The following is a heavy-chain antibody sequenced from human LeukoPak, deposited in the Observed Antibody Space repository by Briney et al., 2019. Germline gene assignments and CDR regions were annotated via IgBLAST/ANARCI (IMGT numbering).Heavy chain of an antibody. Sequence: SETLSLTCTVSGGSISSYYWSWIRQPPGKGLEWIGYIYYSGGTNYNPSLKSRVTISVDTSKNQFSLKLSSVTAADTAVYYCARLRWLQLRYFDYWGQGTLVTVSS. CDR3: ARLRWLQLRYFDY. CDR1: GGSISSYY. CDR2: IYYSGGT. V-gene: IGHV4-59*01. J-gene: IGHJ4*02. D-gene: IGHD5-24*01.